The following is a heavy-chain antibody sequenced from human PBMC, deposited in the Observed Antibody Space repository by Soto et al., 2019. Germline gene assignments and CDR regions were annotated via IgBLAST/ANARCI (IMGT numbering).Heavy chain of an antibody. J-gene: IGHJ4*02. D-gene: IGHD5-18*01. CDR1: GGTFSSYT. Sequence: SVKVSCKASGGTFSSYTISWVRQAPGQGLEWMGRIIPILGIANYAQKFQGRVTITADKSTSTAYMELSSLRSEDMAVYYCARGRADTAMVNYYFDYWGQGTLVTVSS. V-gene: IGHV1-69*02. CDR3: ARGRADTAMVNYYFDY. CDR2: IIPILGIA.